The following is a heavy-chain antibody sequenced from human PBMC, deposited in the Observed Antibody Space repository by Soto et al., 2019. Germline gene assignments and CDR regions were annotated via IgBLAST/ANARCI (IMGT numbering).Heavy chain of an antibody. CDR3: ARDFRRQKYCGGGSCNLKAGPFDY. CDR1: GYTFTSYG. D-gene: IGHD2-15*01. V-gene: IGHV1-18*01. CDR2: ISAYNGNT. J-gene: IGHJ4*02. Sequence: ASVKVSCKASGYTFTSYGISWVRQAPGQGLECMGWISAYNGNTNYAQKLQGRVTMTTDTSTSTAYMELRSLRSDDTAVYYCARDFRRQKYCGGGSCNLKAGPFDYWGQGTLVTVSS.